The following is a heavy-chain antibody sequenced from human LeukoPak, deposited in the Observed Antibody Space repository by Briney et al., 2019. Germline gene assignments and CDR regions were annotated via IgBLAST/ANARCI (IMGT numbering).Heavy chain of an antibody. CDR2: LHYSGST. D-gene: IGHD4/OR15-4a*01. CDR1: GASVSASGYF. CDR3: ARDWDGAFDFNTFDI. J-gene: IGHJ3*02. V-gene: IGHV4-39*07. Sequence: PSETLSLTCTVSGASVSASGYFWGWIRQPPGKGLEWIGTLHYSGSTYYTTSLRSRVTISVDTSKNQFSLKLNSVTSADTAIYYCARDWDGAFDFNTFDIWGLGTMVTVSS.